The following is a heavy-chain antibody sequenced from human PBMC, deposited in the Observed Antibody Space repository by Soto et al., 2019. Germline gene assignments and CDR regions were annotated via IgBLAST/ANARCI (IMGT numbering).Heavy chain of an antibody. CDR2: LDPSSTYI. V-gene: IGHV3-21*02. J-gene: IGHJ5*01. Sequence: EVQLVESGGGXXXXGGSLRLSCAASGFTFSAYTMNWVRQAPGKGLEWVSSLDPSSTYIYYADLVKGRFTHSRDSAKTSLFLRLNSRRADHTALYYCGRGSYGDNDSWGQGPLVTVSS. CDR1: GFTFSAYT. D-gene: IGHD4-17*01. CDR3: GRGSYGDNDS.